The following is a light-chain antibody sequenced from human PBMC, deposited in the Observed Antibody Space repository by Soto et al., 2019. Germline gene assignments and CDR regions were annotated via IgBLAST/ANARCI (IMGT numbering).Light chain of an antibody. J-gene: IGLJ2*01. Sequence: QSALTQPPSASGSPGHSVAISCTGTSSDVGGYNYVSWYQQHPGKAPKLIIYEVSKRPSGVPDRFSGSKSGNTASLTVSGLQAEDEADYYCTSYAGSNNLLFGGGTKLTV. CDR3: TSYAGSNNLL. CDR2: EVS. CDR1: SSDVGGYNY. V-gene: IGLV2-8*01.